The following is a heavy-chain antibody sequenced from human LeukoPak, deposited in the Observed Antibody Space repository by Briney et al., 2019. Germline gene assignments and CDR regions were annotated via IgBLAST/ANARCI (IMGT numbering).Heavy chain of an antibody. CDR1: GFTLSDYY. Sequence: GGSLRLSCSASGFTLSDYYMNWVRQAPGKGLEWVSSISSRSTYIYYADSVKGRFTISRDNAKNSLFLQMNSLRAEDTAVYYCAGNWNLGGMDVWGRGTTVTVSS. J-gene: IGHJ6*02. CDR2: ISSRSTYI. V-gene: IGHV3-21*01. D-gene: IGHD1-1*01. CDR3: AGNWNLGGMDV.